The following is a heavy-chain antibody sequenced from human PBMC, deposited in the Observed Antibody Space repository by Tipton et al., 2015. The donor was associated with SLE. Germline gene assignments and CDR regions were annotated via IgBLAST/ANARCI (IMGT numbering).Heavy chain of an antibody. V-gene: IGHV4-59*08. CDR3: ARQLGWGDPFAFDY. CDR1: DDSISGYY. D-gene: IGHD2-21*02. J-gene: IGHJ4*02. Sequence: TLSLTCTVSDDSISGYYWSWIRQPPGKGLEWIGCIGHSGSSNYNPSLNSRVTLSINTSKNQFSLKLTSVTAADTAVYYCARQLGWGDPFAFDYWGQGTLVTVSP. CDR2: IGHSGSS.